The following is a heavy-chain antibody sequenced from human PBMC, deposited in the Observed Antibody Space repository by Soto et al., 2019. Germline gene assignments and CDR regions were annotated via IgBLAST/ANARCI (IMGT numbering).Heavy chain of an antibody. CDR2: ISGSGGST. J-gene: IGHJ4*02. CDR1: GFTFSSYA. D-gene: IGHD3-9*01. Sequence: GGSLRLSCAASGFTFSSYAMSWVRQAPGKGLEWVSAISGSGGSTYYADSVKGRFTISRDNSKNTLYLQMNSLRAEDTAVYYCAKVGYYDILTGYFVDYWGQGTLVTVSS. CDR3: AKVGYYDILTGYFVDY. V-gene: IGHV3-23*01.